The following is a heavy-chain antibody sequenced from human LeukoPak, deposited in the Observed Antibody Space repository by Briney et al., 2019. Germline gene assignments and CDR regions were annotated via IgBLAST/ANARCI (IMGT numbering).Heavy chain of an antibody. CDR3: ARITYDFWSGYYMPDDP. J-gene: IGHJ5*02. V-gene: IGHV1-18*01. Sequence: ASVKVSYKASGYTFTNYGISWVRQAPGQGLEWMGWISIYNGNTDYAQKLRGRVTMTTDTSTSTAYMELRSLRSDDTAVYYCARITYDFWSGYYMPDDPWGQGTLVTVSS. CDR2: ISIYNGNT. CDR1: GYTFTNYG. D-gene: IGHD3-3*01.